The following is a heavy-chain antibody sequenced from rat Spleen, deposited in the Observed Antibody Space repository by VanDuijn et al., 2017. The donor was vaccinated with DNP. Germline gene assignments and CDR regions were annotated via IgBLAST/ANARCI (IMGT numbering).Heavy chain of an antibody. CDR1: GCTFSDYN. D-gene: IGHD1-3*01. CDR2: IIYDVSRT. Sequence: EVQLEESGGGLMQPGRSLKLSCAATGCTFSDYNMAWVRQAPKKGLEWVATIIYDVSRTYYRDSVKGRFTGSRDDAKTTLYLQMNSLRSEDTATYDCTRTDGSYGFDYWGQGVMVTVSS. CDR3: TRTDGSYGFDY. J-gene: IGHJ2*01. V-gene: IGHV5S10*01.